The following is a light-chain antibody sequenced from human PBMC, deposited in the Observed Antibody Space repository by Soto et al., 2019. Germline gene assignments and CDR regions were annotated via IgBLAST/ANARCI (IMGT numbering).Light chain of an antibody. V-gene: IGKV1-27*01. J-gene: IGKJ5*01. Sequence: DIQMTQSPSALAASVGDRVTSTCRASQDISNYLAWYQQKPGKPPKVLIYAASTLQSGVPSRFSGSGSGTDFTLTISSLQPEDVATYYCQQYENLPTFGQGTQLEIK. CDR3: QQYENLPT. CDR2: AAS. CDR1: QDISNY.